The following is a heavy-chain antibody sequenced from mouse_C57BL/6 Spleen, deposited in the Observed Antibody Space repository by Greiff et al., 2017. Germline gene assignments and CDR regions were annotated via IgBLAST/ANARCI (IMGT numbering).Heavy chain of an antibody. CDR2: INPNNGGT. J-gene: IGHJ2*01. CDR3: ARNSSGSVGYFDY. Sequence: EVQLQQSGPELVKPGASVKISCKASGYTFTDYYMNWVKQSHGKSLEWIGDINPNNGGTSYNQKFKGKATLTVDKSSSTAYMELRSLTSEDSAVYYCARNSSGSVGYFDYWGQGTTLTVSS. V-gene: IGHV1-26*01. CDR1: GYTFTDYY. D-gene: IGHD3-2*02.